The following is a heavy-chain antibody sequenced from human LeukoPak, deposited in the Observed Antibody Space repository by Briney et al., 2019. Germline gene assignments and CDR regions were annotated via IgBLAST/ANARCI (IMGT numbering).Heavy chain of an antibody. CDR1: GFTFSSYS. CDR3: AKDLKRAGYSYGADS. J-gene: IGHJ4*02. D-gene: IGHD5-18*01. CDR2: ISDSGYT. V-gene: IGHV3-23*01. Sequence: GGSLRLSCAASGFTFSSYSMNWVRQAPGKGLEWVSAISDSGYTHYADSVEGRFTISRDNSKNTLYLQMNSLRAEDTALYYCAKDLKRAGYSYGADSWGQGALVTVSS.